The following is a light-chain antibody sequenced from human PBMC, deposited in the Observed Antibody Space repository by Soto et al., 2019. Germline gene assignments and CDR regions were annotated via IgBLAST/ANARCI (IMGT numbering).Light chain of an antibody. CDR3: SSYTSNNFYV. V-gene: IGLV2-14*01. CDR1: SSDVGGYKF. J-gene: IGLJ1*01. Sequence: QSALTQPASVSASPGQSITISCTGTSSDVGGYKFVSWYQHHPGKAPKLMIYEVNNRPSGVSNRFSGSKSGNTASLTISRLQPEDEADYYCSSYTSNNFYVFGTGTKLTVL. CDR2: EVN.